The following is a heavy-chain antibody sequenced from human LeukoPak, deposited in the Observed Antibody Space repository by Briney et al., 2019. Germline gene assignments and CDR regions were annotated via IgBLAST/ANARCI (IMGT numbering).Heavy chain of an antibody. Sequence: PGGSLRLSCAVSGFTFDDYAMHWVRQAPGKGLVWVSRINSDGSSTSYADSVKGRFTISRDNAKNTLYLQMNSLRAEDTAVYYCAKEYSSTGDWFDPWGQGTLVTVSS. D-gene: IGHD6-13*01. CDR3: AKEYSSTGDWFDP. CDR1: GFTFDDYA. V-gene: IGHV3-74*01. CDR2: INSDGSST. J-gene: IGHJ5*02.